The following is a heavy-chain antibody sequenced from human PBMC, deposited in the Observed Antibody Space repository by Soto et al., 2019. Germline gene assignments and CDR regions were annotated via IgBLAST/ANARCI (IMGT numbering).Heavy chain of an antibody. V-gene: IGHV3-48*03. CDR2: ISHTDRLT. Sequence: EVQLAESGGDLVQPGGSLRLSCVGSGFTFSYYEMTWVRQAPGKGLERVAFISHTDRLTHYPDSVKGRFTISRDNAQNSLYLEMTSLRVEDTGVYYCASDTGRASPDLWGQGTLVTVSS. CDR1: GFTFSYYE. CDR3: ASDTGRASPDL. D-gene: IGHD1-26*01. J-gene: IGHJ5*02.